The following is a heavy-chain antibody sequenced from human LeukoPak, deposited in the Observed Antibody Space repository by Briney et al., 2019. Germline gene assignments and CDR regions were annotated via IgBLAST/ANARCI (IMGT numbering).Heavy chain of an antibody. V-gene: IGHV3-23*01. CDR1: GFTFSSYA. Sequence: PGASLRLSCAASGFTFSSYAMSWVRQAPGKGLEWVSAISGSGGSTYYADSVKGRFTISRDNSKNTLYLQMNSLRAEDTAVYYCAKTYRDDNRIDYWGQGTLVTVSP. J-gene: IGHJ4*02. CDR2: ISGSGGST. D-gene: IGHD1-1*01. CDR3: AKTYRDDNRIDY.